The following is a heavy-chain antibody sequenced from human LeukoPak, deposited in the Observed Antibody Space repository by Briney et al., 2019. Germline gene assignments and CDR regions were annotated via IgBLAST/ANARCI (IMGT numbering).Heavy chain of an antibody. CDR2: ISYDGGNK. Sequence: GGSLRLSCAASGFTFSSYAMHWVRQAPGKGLEWVAVISYDGGNKYYADSVKGRFTISRDNSKNTLYLQMNSLRAEDTAVYYCARVPPAVGMFDYWGQGTLVTVSS. J-gene: IGHJ4*02. CDR1: GFTFSSYA. CDR3: ARVPPAVGMFDY. V-gene: IGHV3-30*04. D-gene: IGHD2-21*01.